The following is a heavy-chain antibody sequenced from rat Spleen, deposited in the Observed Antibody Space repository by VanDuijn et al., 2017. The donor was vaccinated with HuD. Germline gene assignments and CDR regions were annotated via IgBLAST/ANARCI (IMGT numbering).Heavy chain of an antibody. J-gene: IGHJ2*01. Sequence: EVQLVESGGGLVQPGRSLKLSYAASGFTFSDYNMALVRQAPKKGLEWVASISYDGTATYYRDSVKGRFTVSRDNAKSTLYLQMDSLRSEDTATYYCATEITTVADYWGQGVMVTVSS. D-gene: IGHD1-1*01. CDR2: ISYDGTAT. V-gene: IGHV5-7*01. CDR3: ATEITTVADY. CDR1: GFTFSDYN.